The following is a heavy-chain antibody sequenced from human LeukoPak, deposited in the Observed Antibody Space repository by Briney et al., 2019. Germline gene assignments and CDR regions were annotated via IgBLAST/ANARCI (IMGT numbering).Heavy chain of an antibody. CDR2: IYNSGST. CDR1: GGSISSYY. J-gene: IGHJ4*02. D-gene: IGHD6-19*01. CDR3: ARFKRAGGWSYFDY. Sequence: PSETLALTCTVSGGSISSYYWSWIRQPPGKGLEWIGYIYNSGSTNYSPSLKSRVTISVDTSKNQFSLKLSSVTAADTAMYYCARFKRAGGWSYFDYWGLGTLVTVSS. V-gene: IGHV4-59*01.